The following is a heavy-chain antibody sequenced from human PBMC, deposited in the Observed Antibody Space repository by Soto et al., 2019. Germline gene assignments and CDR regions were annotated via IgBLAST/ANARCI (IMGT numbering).Heavy chain of an antibody. CDR1: GFTFDGYT. Sequence: PGGSLRLSCAASGFTFDGYTMHWVRQAPGKGLEWVSLISWDGGSTYYADSVKGRFTISRDNSKNSLYLQMNSLRTEDTALYYYAKDIDSNYYYYSGMDVWGQGTPVTVSS. V-gene: IGHV3-43*01. J-gene: IGHJ6*02. CDR3: AKDIDSNYYYYSGMDV. CDR2: ISWDGGST. D-gene: IGHD4-4*01.